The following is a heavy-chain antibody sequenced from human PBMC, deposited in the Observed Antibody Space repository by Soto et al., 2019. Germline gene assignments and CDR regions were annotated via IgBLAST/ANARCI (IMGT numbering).Heavy chain of an antibody. CDR2: IWHDGNEK. CDR1: GFTFSDYG. V-gene: IGHV3-33*01. Sequence: QVQLVESGGGVVQPGRSLRLSCAASGFTFSDYGMHWVRQTPGKGLEWVAVIWHDGNEKYYADSAKGRFTVSRDNSKNRLYLQMNSLRAEDTGLYYCAREFGQYGNYRFDPWGQGTLVAVSS. CDR3: AREFGQYGNYRFDP. J-gene: IGHJ5*02. D-gene: IGHD3-16*01.